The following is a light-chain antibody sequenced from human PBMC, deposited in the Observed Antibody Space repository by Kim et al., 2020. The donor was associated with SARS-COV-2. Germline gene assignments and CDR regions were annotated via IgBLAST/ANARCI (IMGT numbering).Light chain of an antibody. CDR2: KHN. CDR1: SLGNKI. V-gene: IGLV3-1*01. J-gene: IGLJ2*01. CDR3: QAWDSSTVV. Sequence: VPTGQTAYIPCAGDSLGNKITGCYQQKPGQCPVVVIYKHNRRHSGIPERFSGSSSGNTASLTSSGTQTMDEADYYCQAWDSSTVVCGGGTQLTVL.